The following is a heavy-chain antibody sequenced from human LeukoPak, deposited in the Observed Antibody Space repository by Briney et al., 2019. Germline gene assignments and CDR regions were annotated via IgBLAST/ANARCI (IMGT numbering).Heavy chain of an antibody. D-gene: IGHD3-10*01. CDR1: GFTFSNHW. CDR3: TTVGYGSGSSSFGDYFDY. Sequence: GGSLRLSCAASGFTFSNHWMSWVRQAPGKGLEWVANIKQDGSEKYYVDSVKGRFTISRDNAKNSLYLQMNSLKSEDTAVYYCTTVGYGSGSSSFGDYFDYWGQGTLVTVSS. V-gene: IGHV3-7*03. J-gene: IGHJ4*02. CDR2: IKQDGSEK.